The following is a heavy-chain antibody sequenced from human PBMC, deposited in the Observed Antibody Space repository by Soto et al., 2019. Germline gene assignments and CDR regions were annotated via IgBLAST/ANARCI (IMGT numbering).Heavy chain of an antibody. J-gene: IGHJ5*02. V-gene: IGHV3-33*01. CDR3: ARGGMPSGYSSSWYWFDP. CDR2: IWNDGSNK. D-gene: IGHD6-13*01. CDR1: GFTFSSYG. Sequence: GGSLRLSCAASGFTFSSYGMHWVRQAPGKGLEWVAVIWNDGSNKYYADSVKGRFTISRDNSKNTLYLQMNSLRAEDTAVYYCARGGMPSGYSSSWYWFDPWGQGTLVTVSS.